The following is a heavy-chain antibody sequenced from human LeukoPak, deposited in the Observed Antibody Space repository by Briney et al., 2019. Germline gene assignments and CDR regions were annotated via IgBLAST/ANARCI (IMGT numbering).Heavy chain of an antibody. J-gene: IGHJ4*02. D-gene: IGHD3-10*01. CDR3: ARSSNYYQA. V-gene: IGHV3-23*01. CDR2: ISGSGGST. Sequence: GGSLRLSCVASGFTFSSYAMSWVRQAPGKGLEWVSDISGSGGSTNYADSVKGRFTISRDNAQNTLYLQMSSLGAEDTAVYYCARSSNYYQAWGQGTLVTVSS. CDR1: GFTFSSYA.